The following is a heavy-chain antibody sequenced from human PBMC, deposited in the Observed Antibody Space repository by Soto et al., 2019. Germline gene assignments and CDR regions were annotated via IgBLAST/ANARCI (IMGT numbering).Heavy chain of an antibody. Sequence: QITLTESGPPLVKPTQTLTLTCTFSGFSLSTGGVGVGWIRQPPGEALEWLALIYWDNDKRYSPSLKSRLTITKDASKKQVGLTVTNMDPVDTATYYWAHSRCGGDCLQSYSSHYYYGRDVWGQGTTVTVSS. J-gene: IGHJ6*02. V-gene: IGHV2-5*02. D-gene: IGHD2-21*02. CDR2: IYWDNDK. CDR3: AHSRCGGDCLQSYSSHYYYGRDV. CDR1: GFSLSTGGVG.